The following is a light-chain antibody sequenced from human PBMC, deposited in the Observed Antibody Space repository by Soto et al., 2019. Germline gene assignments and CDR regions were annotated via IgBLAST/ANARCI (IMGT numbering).Light chain of an antibody. CDR1: QSVSSSY. CDR2: DAS. CDR3: QQYKDWPPLT. J-gene: IGKJ4*01. V-gene: IGKV3D-20*02. Sequence: EVVLTQSQGTLSLCPGEITTLSFRAIQSVSSSYLAWYQQKPGQAPRLLIYDASIRAPGIPARFSGSESGTVFTLTISSLEPEDFAVYYCQQYKDWPPLTFGGGTKVDI.